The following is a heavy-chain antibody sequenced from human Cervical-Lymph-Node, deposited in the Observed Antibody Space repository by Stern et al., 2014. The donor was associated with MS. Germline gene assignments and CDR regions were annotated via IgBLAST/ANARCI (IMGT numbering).Heavy chain of an antibody. CDR2: ISTYNGRT. CDR3: ARRSGSYSFDY. Sequence: QMQLVQSGAEVKKPGASVRVSCKPTGYPFSNYGISWVRQAPGQGLEWMGWISTYNGRTTYAQKLQGRLNMTRDTSTSTVYMDLRSLTSDDTAVYYCARRSGSYSFDYWGQGTLVTVSS. J-gene: IGHJ4*02. CDR1: GYPFSNYG. V-gene: IGHV1-18*01. D-gene: IGHD1-26*01.